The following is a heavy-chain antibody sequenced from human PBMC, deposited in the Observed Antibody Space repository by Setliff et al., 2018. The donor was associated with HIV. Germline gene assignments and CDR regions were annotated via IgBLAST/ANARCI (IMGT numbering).Heavy chain of an antibody. V-gene: IGHV1-18*01. Sequence: ASVKVSCKASGYTFTNYGISWVRQAPGQGLEWMGWISAYYGNTNYAQKLQGRVTMTTDTSTSTAHMGLRSLRSDDTAVYYCARVFRDIVVVPAATDPSYYFDCWGQGTLVTVSS. CDR1: GYTFTNYG. J-gene: IGHJ4*02. CDR3: ARVFRDIVVVPAATDPSYYFDC. CDR2: ISAYYGNT. D-gene: IGHD2-2*01.